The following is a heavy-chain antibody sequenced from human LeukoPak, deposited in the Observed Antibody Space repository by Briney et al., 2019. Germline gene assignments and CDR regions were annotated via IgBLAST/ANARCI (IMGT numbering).Heavy chain of an antibody. J-gene: IGHJ6*03. CDR3: ARSLRYYHYYYYMDV. V-gene: IGHV1-8*01. Sequence: ASVKVSCKASGYTFTSYDINWVRQATGQGLEWMGWMNPNSGNTGYAQKFQGRVTMTRNTSISTAYMELSSLRSEDTAVYYCARSLRYYHYYYYMDVWGKGTTVTVSS. CDR1: GYTFTSYD. CDR2: MNPNSGNT.